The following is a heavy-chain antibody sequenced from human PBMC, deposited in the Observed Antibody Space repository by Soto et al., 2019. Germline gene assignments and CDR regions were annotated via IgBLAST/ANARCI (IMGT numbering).Heavy chain of an antibody. V-gene: IGHV2-5*01. CDR1: GFSLSTSGVG. D-gene: IGHD3-3*02. J-gene: IGHJ3*01. CDR2: IYWSGDE. Sequence: SGPTLVNPTQTLTLTCTFSGFSLSTSGVGVGWVRQPPGKALEWLALIYWSGDEHYRPSLKSRLTITKDTSKNQVVLIMTNMDPMDTATYYCARGLASLPVFAFDVWGQGTTVTVSS. CDR3: ARGLASLPVFAFDV.